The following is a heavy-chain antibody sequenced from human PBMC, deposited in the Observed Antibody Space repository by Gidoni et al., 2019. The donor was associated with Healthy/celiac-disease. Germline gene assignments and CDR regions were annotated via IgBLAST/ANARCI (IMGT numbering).Heavy chain of an antibody. CDR3: ARPRRVGSSGWSY. J-gene: IGHJ4*02. CDR2: INHSGST. Sequence: QVQLQQWGAGLLKPSEPLSLTCAVYGGSFSGYYWSWIRQPPGKGLEWIGEINHSGSTNYNPSLKSRVTISVDTYKNQFSLKLSSVTAADTAVYYCARPRRVGSSGWSYWGQGTLVTVSS. D-gene: IGHD6-19*01. V-gene: IGHV4-34*01. CDR1: GGSFSGYY.